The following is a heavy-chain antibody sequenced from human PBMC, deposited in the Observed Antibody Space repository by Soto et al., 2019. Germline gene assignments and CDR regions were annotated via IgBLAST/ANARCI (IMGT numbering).Heavy chain of an antibody. D-gene: IGHD6-19*01. J-gene: IGHJ6*02. V-gene: IGHV3-21*01. CDR3: VREGSSGWLYYYGMDV. CDR2: ISSSSSYI. CDR1: GFTFSSYS. Sequence: EVQLVESGGGLVKPGGSLRLSCAASGFTFSSYSMNWVRQAPGKGLEWVSSISSSSSYIYYADSVKGRFTISRDNAKNSLYLQMNSLRAEDTAVYYCVREGSSGWLYYYGMDVWGQGTTVTVSS.